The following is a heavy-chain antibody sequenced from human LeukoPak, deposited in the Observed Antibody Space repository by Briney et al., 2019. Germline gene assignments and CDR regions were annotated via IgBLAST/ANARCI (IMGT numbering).Heavy chain of an antibody. CDR2: IYTSGST. Sequence: PSETLSLTCIVSGGSISSYYWSWIRQPAGKGLEWIGRIYTSGSTNYNPSLKSRVTMSVDTSKNQFSLKLSSVTAADTAVYYCARGQAGVVPADQSWFDPWGQGTLVTVSS. J-gene: IGHJ5*02. CDR1: GGSISSYY. D-gene: IGHD2-2*01. V-gene: IGHV4-4*07. CDR3: ARGQAGVVPADQSWFDP.